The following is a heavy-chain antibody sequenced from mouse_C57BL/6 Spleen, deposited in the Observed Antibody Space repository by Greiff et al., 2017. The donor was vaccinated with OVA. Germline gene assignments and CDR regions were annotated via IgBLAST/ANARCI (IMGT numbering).Heavy chain of an antibody. V-gene: IGHV5-17*01. CDR1: GFTFSDYG. CDR2: ISSGSSTI. Sequence: EVKLMESGGGFVKPGGSLKLSCAASGFTFSDYGMHWVRQAPEKGLEWVAYISSGSSTINYADTVKGRFTISRDNAKNTLFLQMTSLRSEDTAMYDCARPDCYYPYWYFDVWGTGTTVTVSS. CDR3: ARPDCYYPYWYFDV. J-gene: IGHJ1*03. D-gene: IGHD2-3*01.